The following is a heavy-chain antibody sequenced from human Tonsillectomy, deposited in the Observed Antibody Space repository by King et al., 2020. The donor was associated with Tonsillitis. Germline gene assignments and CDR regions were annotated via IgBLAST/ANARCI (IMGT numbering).Heavy chain of an antibody. D-gene: IGHD1-1*01. CDR1: GDSVSSNSVA. CDR3: ARDASWSLQPDYFDY. Sequence: VQLQQSGPGLVKPSQTLSLTCAISGDSVSSNSVAWTWIRQSPSRGLEWLGRTYYRSKWYHDYAVSMRGRIDINIDTSNNQISLQLNSVTAEDTAVYYCARDASWSLQPDYFDYWGQGTLVTVSS. J-gene: IGHJ4*02. V-gene: IGHV6-1*01. CDR2: TYYRSKWYH.